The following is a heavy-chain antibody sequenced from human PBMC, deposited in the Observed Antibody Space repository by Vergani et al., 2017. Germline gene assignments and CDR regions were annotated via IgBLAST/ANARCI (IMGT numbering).Heavy chain of an antibody. D-gene: IGHD5-12*01. Sequence: QVQLVESGGGVVQPGRSLRLSCAASGFTFNQYVMHWVRQAPGKGLEWVAVTWYDGNNKQYADSVKGRFTISRDNSKSTMYLQMNSLRDVDTGVYYCAKANPRNSGYDYLYYYHAMDVWGQGTTVTVSS. CDR2: TWYDGNNK. J-gene: IGHJ6*02. CDR3: AKANPRNSGYDYLYYYHAMDV. CDR1: GFTFNQYV. V-gene: IGHV3-33*06.